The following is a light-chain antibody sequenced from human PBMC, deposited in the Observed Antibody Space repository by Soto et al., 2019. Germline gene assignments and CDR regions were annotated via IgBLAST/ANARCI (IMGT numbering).Light chain of an antibody. CDR1: QDINIY. J-gene: IGKJ5*01. V-gene: IGKV1-33*01. CDR3: QQYDDLPIT. Sequence: DIQMTQSPSSLFASVGDRVTITCQATQDINIYLNWYQQKPGKAPNLLIYDASNLQPGVPSRFRGSGSGTEFSFNITSLQPEDVATYYCQQYDDLPITFGQGTRLEIK. CDR2: DAS.